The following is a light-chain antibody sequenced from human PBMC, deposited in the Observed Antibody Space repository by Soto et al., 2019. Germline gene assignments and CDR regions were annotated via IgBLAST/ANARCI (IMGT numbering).Light chain of an antibody. Sequence: IGMTQSPATLSVSPGERATLSCRASQTIYSNVAWYQQRPGQPPRLLIYRASSRATGIPARFSGSGSGTEFTLTINSLQSEDFAVYYCQQYGSSLYTFGQGTRLEIK. CDR3: QQYGSSLYT. V-gene: IGKV3-15*01. J-gene: IGKJ5*01. CDR1: QTIYSN. CDR2: RAS.